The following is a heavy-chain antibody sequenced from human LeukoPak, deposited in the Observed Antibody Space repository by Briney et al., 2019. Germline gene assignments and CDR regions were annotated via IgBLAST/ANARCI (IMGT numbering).Heavy chain of an antibody. CDR1: GYTFTSYG. V-gene: IGHV1-8*01. CDR2: MNPNSGNT. CDR3: ARGNPYGDYEFDY. Sequence: GASVKVSCKASGYTFTSYGINWVRQATGQGLEWMGWMNPNSGNTGYAQKFQCRVTMTRNTSISTAYMELSSLRSEDTAVYYCARGNPYGDYEFDYWGQGTLVTVSS. D-gene: IGHD4-17*01. J-gene: IGHJ4*02.